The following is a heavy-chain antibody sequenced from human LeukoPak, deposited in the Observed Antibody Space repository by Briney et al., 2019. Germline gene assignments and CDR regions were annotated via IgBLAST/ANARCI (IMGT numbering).Heavy chain of an antibody. CDR1: GFTFSSYA. J-gene: IGHJ4*02. CDR3: ARGFWTGVEY. V-gene: IGHV3-30*04. Sequence: GGSLRLSCAASGFTFSSYAMHWVRQAPGKGLEWVAVISYDGSNKYYADSVKGRFTISRDNSKNTLYLQMNSLRAEDTAVYYCARGFWTGVEYWGQGALVTVSS. CDR2: ISYDGSNK. D-gene: IGHD3/OR15-3a*01.